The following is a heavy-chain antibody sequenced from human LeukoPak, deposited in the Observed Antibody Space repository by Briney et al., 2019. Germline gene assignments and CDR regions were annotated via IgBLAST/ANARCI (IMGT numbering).Heavy chain of an antibody. D-gene: IGHD2-2*01. CDR2: VNSRGTT. Sequence: PSQTLSLTCTVSGGSITSAAYFWSWIRRRPGKGLEWVGYVNSRGTTYYSPSLKSRVTVSVDTSKNQFSLKLSSVTAADTAVYYCARGISSTSLNLWGRGTLVTVSS. V-gene: IGHV4-31*03. CDR3: ARGISSTSLNL. CDR1: GGSITSAAYF. J-gene: IGHJ2*01.